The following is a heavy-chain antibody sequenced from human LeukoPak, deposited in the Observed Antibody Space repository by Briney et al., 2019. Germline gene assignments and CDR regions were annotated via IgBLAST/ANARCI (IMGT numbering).Heavy chain of an antibody. CDR3: TTEHKTRYYDFWSGYYKDPDY. Sequence: PGGSLRLSCAASGFTFSNAWMSWVRQAPGKGLEWVGRIKSKTDGGTTDYAAPVKGRFTISRDDSKNTLYLQMNSLKTEDTAVYCCTTEHKTRYYDFWSGYYKDPDYWGQGTLVTVSS. CDR1: GFTFSNAW. CDR2: IKSKTDGGTT. D-gene: IGHD3-3*01. J-gene: IGHJ4*02. V-gene: IGHV3-15*01.